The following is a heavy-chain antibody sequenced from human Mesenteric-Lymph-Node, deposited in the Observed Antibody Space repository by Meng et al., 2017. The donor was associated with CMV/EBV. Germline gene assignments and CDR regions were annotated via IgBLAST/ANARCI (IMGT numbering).Heavy chain of an antibody. CDR3: TRDYYDFWSGHLGY. J-gene: IGHJ4*02. D-gene: IGHD3-3*01. Sequence: GESLKISCTASGFTFGDYAMSWVRQAPGKGLEWVGFIRSKAYGGTTEYAASVKGRFTISRDDSKSIAYLQMNSLKTEDTAVYYCTRDYYDFWSGHLGYWGQGTLVTVSS. CDR1: GFTFGDYA. CDR2: IRSKAYGGTT. V-gene: IGHV3-49*04.